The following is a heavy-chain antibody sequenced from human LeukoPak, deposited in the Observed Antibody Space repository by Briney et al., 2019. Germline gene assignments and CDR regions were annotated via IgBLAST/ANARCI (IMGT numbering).Heavy chain of an antibody. J-gene: IGHJ4*02. Sequence: TGGSLRLSCAASGFTFDDYAMHWVRQAPGKGLEWVSGISWNSGTIGYADSVKGRFTISRDNAKNSLYLQMNSLRAEDTALYYCTKDAFYGDYVPYFDYWGQGTLVTVSS. D-gene: IGHD4-17*01. CDR3: TKDAFYGDYVPYFDY. V-gene: IGHV3-9*01. CDR1: GFTFDDYA. CDR2: ISWNSGTI.